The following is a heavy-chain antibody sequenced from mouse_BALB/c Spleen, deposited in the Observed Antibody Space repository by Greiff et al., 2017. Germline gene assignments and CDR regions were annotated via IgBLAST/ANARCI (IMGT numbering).Heavy chain of an antibody. D-gene: IGHD4-1*01. J-gene: IGHJ2*01. Sequence: VQLQQPGAELVRPGASVKLSCKASGYTFTSYWINWVKQRPGQGLEWIGNIYPSDSYTNYNQKFKDKATLTVDKSSSTAYMQLSSPTSEDSAVYYCTRSNFYYFDYWGQGTTLTVSS. CDR2: IYPSDSYT. CDR1: GYTFTSYW. CDR3: TRSNFYYFDY. V-gene: IGHV1-69*02.